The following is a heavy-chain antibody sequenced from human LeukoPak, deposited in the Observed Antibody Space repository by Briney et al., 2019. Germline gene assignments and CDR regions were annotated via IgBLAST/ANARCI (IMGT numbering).Heavy chain of an antibody. CDR3: ARGINYGDYPDAFDI. D-gene: IGHD4-17*01. V-gene: IGHV4-59*01. CDR1: GGSISSYY. Sequence: SETLSLTCTVSGGSISSYYWSWIRQPPGKGLEWIGYIYYSGSTNYNPSLKSRVTISVDTSKNQFSLKLSSVTAADTAVYYRARGINYGDYPDAFDIWGQGTMVTVSS. CDR2: IYYSGST. J-gene: IGHJ3*02.